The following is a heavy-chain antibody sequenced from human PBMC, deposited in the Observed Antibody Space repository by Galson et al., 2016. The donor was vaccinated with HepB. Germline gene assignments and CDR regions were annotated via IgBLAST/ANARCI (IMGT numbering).Heavy chain of an antibody. CDR2: IDWDENK. V-gene: IGHV2-70*01. J-gene: IGHJ6*02. CDR3: ARTIVLWLGGLPTPSVYYYYGMDV. D-gene: IGHD3-10*01. Sequence: PALVKPTQTLTLTCTFSGFSLRTSGMCVSWIRQSPGKAPEWLALIDWDENKYYSTSLKTRFNISQGPSKNQVVLTLTNMDPVHTAAYYCARTIVLWLGGLPTPSVYYYYGMDVLGQGTTVTVSS. CDR1: GFSLRTSGMC.